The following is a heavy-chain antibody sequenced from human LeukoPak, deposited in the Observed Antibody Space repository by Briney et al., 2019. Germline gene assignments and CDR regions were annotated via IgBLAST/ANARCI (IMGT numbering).Heavy chain of an antibody. V-gene: IGHV3-48*03. Sequence: GGSLRLSCAASGFTFSSYEMNWVRQAPGKGLEWVSYISSSGSTIYYADSVKGRFTISRDNAKNSLYLQMNSLRAEDTAVYYCAGTYSLYNWFDPWGQGTLVTVSS. J-gene: IGHJ5*02. CDR2: ISSSGSTI. CDR3: AGTYSLYNWFDP. CDR1: GFTFSSYE. D-gene: IGHD2-21*01.